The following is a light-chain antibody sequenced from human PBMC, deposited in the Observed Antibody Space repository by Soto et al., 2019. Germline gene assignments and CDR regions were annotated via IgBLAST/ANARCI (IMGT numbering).Light chain of an antibody. CDR1: SSDVGGYSY. Sequence: QSALTQPASVSGSPGQSITISCTGTSSDVGGYSYVSWYQQHPGKAPKLMIYEVTNRPPGVSNRFSGSRSGNTASLTISGLQAEDEADYYCNSYTSSSTLLFGGGTKLTVL. V-gene: IGLV2-14*01. CDR3: NSYTSSSTLL. CDR2: EVT. J-gene: IGLJ2*01.